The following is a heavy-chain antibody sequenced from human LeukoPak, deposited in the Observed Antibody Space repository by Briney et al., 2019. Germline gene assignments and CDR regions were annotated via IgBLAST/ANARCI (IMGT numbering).Heavy chain of an antibody. CDR3: AKLTSDTMVRGVTTDY. CDR1: GFTFSNYA. V-gene: IGHV3-23*01. Sequence: GGSLRLSCAASGFTFSNYAMSWVRQAPGKGLEWASSITANGGGTYYADSVKGRFSISRDNSRNTLYLQVTSLRAEDTAVYYCAKLTSDTMVRGVTTDYWGQGTLVTVSS. CDR2: ITANGGGT. D-gene: IGHD3-10*01. J-gene: IGHJ4*02.